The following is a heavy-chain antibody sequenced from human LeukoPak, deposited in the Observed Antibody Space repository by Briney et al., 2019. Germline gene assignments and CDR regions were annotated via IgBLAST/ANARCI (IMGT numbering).Heavy chain of an antibody. CDR2: IRSKAYGGTT. Sequence: PGRSLRLSCTASGFTFGDYAMSWVRQAPGKGLEWVGFIRSKAYGGTTEYAASVKGRFTISRDDSKSIAYLQMNSLKTEDTAVYYCGYSSGWHYYHYGMDVWGQGTTVTVSS. J-gene: IGHJ6*02. CDR1: GFTFGDYA. CDR3: GYSSGWHYYHYGMDV. D-gene: IGHD6-19*01. V-gene: IGHV3-49*04.